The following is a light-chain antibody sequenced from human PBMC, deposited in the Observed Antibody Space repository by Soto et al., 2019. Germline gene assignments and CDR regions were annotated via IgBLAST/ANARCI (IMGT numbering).Light chain of an antibody. CDR1: QSVSSY. J-gene: IGKJ1*01. V-gene: IGKV3-15*01. Sequence: ENVLSHCPAPKYLSPGERATLSCRASQSVSSYLAWYQQKPGQAPRLLIYGASTRATGIPARFSGSGSGTELILTISSLQPDDFATYYCQQYDSHSWTFGQGTKVDIK. CDR2: GAS. CDR3: QQYDSHSWT.